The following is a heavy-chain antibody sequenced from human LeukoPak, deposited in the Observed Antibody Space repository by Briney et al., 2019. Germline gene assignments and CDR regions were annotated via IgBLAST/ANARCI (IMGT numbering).Heavy chain of an antibody. CDR3: TRGGATLYHQYDS. Sequence: SETLSLTCTVSGGSISSYYWSWIRQPPGKGLEWIGYIYYSGSTNYNPSLKSRVTISVDTSKNQFSLSLTSVTAADTAVYFCTRGGATLYHQYDSWGQGTLVTVSS. D-gene: IGHD2/OR15-2a*01. CDR1: GGSISSYY. CDR2: IYYSGST. J-gene: IGHJ4*02. V-gene: IGHV4-59*08.